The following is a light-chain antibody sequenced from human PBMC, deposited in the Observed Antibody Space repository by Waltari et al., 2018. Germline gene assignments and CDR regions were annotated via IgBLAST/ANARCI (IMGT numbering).Light chain of an antibody. CDR1: SSDVGGYNY. CDR3: SSYTSSSTPNWV. CDR2: DVS. J-gene: IGLJ3*02. V-gene: IGLV2-14*03. Sequence: QSALTQPASVSGSPGQSITISCTGTSSDVGGYNYVSWYQQHPGKAPQLMIYDVSNRPSGVSNRFSGSKSGNTASLTISGLQAEDEADYYGSSYTSSSTPNWVFGGGTKLTVL.